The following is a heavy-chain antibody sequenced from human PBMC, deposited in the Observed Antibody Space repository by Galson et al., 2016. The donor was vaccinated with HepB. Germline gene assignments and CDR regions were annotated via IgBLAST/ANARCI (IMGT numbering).Heavy chain of an antibody. CDR3: ARGPQHTIASVTMPAF. CDR2: ISGSGGTA. CDR1: GFSFSAYY. V-gene: IGHV3-11*01. Sequence: SLRLSCAASGFSFSAYYMSWIRQAPGKGLEWLSYISGSGGTAYYADSVKGRFTISRDNAKNSLYLQMNSLRAEDTAVYYCARGPQHTIASVTMPAFWGQGALVTVSS. J-gene: IGHJ4*02. D-gene: IGHD4/OR15-4a*01.